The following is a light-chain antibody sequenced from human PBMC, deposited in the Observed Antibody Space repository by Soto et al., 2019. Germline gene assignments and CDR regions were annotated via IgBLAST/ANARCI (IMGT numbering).Light chain of an antibody. CDR2: DVS. CDR3: SSYTPSSPVV. CDR1: SSDVGGYNY. Sequence: QSALTQPASVSGSPGQSITISCTGTSSDVGGYNYVSWYQQHPGKAPKLMIYDVSNRPSGVSKRVSGSKSGNTASLTISWLQAEDEADYYCSSYTPSSPVVLGVGTKETV. J-gene: IGLJ2*01. V-gene: IGLV2-14*03.